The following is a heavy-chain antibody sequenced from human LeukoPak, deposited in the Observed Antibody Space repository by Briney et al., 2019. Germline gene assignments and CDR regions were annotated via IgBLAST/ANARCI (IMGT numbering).Heavy chain of an antibody. CDR1: GFTFSDYI. J-gene: IGHJ3*02. V-gene: IGHV3-33*01. D-gene: IGHD5-12*01. CDR2: IWYDGRNK. CDR3: ARSSYDIVATKNDTFDI. Sequence: GRSLRLSCVASGFTFSDYIMHWVRQAPGKGLEWVAVIWYDGRNKNYADSVKGRFTISRDNSKNTLYLQMNSLGAEDTAVYYCARSSYDIVATKNDTFDIWGQGTMVTVSS.